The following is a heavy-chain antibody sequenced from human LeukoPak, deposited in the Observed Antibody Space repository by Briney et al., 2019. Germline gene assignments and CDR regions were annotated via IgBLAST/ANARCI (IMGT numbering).Heavy chain of an antibody. CDR1: GYTFTSYD. CDR3: ARAGIGYMDV. CDR2: ISAYNGNT. Sequence: ASVKVSCKASGYTFTSYDINWVRQSTGQGLEWMGWISAYNGNTNYVQNLQGRVTMTKDTSTSTAYMELRSLRSDDTAVYYCARAGIGYMDVWGKGTTVTVSS. J-gene: IGHJ6*03. D-gene: IGHD1-26*01. V-gene: IGHV1-18*01.